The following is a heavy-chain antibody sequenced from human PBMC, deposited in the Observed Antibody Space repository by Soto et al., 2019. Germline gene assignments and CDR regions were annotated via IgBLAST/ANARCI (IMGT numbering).Heavy chain of an antibody. Sequence: QVQLQQWGAGLLKPSETLSLTCAVYGGSCSGYYWSWIRQPPGKGLEWIGEINHSGSTNYNPSLKSRVTISVDTSKNQFSLKLSSVTAADTAVYYCARSHRVGPVYGMDVWGQGTTVTVSS. V-gene: IGHV4-34*01. D-gene: IGHD3-16*01. CDR3: ARSHRVGPVYGMDV. CDR1: GGSCSGYY. J-gene: IGHJ6*02. CDR2: INHSGST.